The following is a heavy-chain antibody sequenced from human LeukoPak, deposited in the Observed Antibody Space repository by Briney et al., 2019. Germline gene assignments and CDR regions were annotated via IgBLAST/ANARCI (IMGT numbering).Heavy chain of an antibody. CDR3: ARGPPSGYGSTWSDY. Sequence: GGSLRLSCAASGFTFSNFWMSWVRQAQGKGLQWVASIKADGSEKYYVESMRGRITIARDNAKNSLDLQMNSLRGDDTAVYFCARGPPSGYGSTWSDYWGQGTLVTVSS. J-gene: IGHJ4*02. V-gene: IGHV3-7*04. CDR1: GFTFSNFW. CDR2: IKADGSEK. D-gene: IGHD5-24*01.